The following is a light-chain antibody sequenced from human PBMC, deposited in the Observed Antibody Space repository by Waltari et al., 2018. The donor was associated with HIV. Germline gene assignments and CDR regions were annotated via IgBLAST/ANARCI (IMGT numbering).Light chain of an antibody. CDR3: AAWDVSLNGLV. J-gene: IGLJ2*01. V-gene: IGLV1-44*01. CDR1: RSHIGSTP. Sequence: QSVLPQPPSASGPPGQRVNITCSGRRSHIGSTPDTSYQQLPGTAPKLLIYSNDQRPAGVPDRFSGSKSGTSASLAISGLQSEDEAGYYCAAWDVSLNGLVFGGGTKVTVL. CDR2: SND.